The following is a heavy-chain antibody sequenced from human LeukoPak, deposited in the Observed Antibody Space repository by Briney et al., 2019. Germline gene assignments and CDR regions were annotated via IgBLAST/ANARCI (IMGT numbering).Heavy chain of an antibody. Sequence: ASVKVSCKASGYTFTGYYLYWVRQAPGQGLEWMGRINPNSGGTNYAQKFQGRVTMTRDTSISTAYMELSSLRSEDTAVYYCARDSSRATGNFDYWGQGTLVTVSS. CDR1: GYTFTGYY. V-gene: IGHV1-2*06. CDR3: ARDSSRATGNFDY. CDR2: INPNSGGT. J-gene: IGHJ4*02.